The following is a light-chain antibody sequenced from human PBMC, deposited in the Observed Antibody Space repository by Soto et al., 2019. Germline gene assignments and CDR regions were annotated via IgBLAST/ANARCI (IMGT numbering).Light chain of an antibody. CDR1: SSDVGGYNY. J-gene: IGLJ1*01. CDR3: CSYAGSYIPYV. CDR2: EVS. V-gene: IGLV2-14*01. Sequence: QSALTQPASVSGSPGQSITISCTGTSSDVGGYNYVSWYQQHPGKAPKLMIYEVSNRPSGVSNRFSGSKSGNTASLTISGLQAEDEADYYCCSYAGSYIPYVFGAGTKATVL.